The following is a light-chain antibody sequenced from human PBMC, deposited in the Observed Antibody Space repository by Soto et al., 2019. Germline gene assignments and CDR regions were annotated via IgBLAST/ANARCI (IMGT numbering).Light chain of an antibody. J-gene: IGLJ3*02. V-gene: IGLV1-40*01. CDR3: SSYTSTSTPWV. Sequence: QTVVTQPPSVSGAPGQRVTISCTGTSSNIGAGYDVHWYQQLPGTAPKLLIYGDINRPSGVPDRFSGSKSGNTASLTISGLQPEDEGDYYCSSYTSTSTPWVFGGGTKLTVL. CDR2: GDI. CDR1: SSNIGAGYD.